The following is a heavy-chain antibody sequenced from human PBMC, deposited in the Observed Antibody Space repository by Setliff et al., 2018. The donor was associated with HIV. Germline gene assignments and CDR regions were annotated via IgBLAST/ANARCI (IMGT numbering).Heavy chain of an antibody. CDR2: IYTSGST. Sequence: SETLSLPCTVSGGSISSGSYYWSWIRQPAGKGLEWIGRIYTSGSTNYNPSLKSRVTISVDTSKNQFSMKLIPVTAADTAVYYCAREMGSSWYVRGYYYYGMDVWGQGTTVTV. J-gene: IGHJ6*02. D-gene: IGHD6-13*01. CDR1: GGSISSGSYY. CDR3: AREMGSSWYVRGYYYYGMDV. V-gene: IGHV4-61*02.